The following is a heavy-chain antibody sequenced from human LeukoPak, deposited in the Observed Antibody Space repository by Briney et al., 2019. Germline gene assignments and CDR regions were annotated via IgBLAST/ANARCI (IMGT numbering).Heavy chain of an antibody. CDR2: ISYDGSNK. D-gene: IGHD3-22*01. Sequence: QPGGSLRLSCAASGFTFSSYGMHWVRQAPGKGLEWVAVISYDGSNKYYADSVKGRFTISRDNSKNTLYLQMNSLRAEDTAVYYCARGWGSFLVGVIRGFQHWGQGTLVTVSS. CDR1: GFTFSSYG. J-gene: IGHJ1*01. CDR3: ARGWGSFLVGVIRGFQH. V-gene: IGHV3-30*03.